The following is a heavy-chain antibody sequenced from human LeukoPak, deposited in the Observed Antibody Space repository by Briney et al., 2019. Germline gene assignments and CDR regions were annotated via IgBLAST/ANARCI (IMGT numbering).Heavy chain of an antibody. Sequence: PGGSLRLCCAASGFTFSSYWMSWVRQAPGKGLEWVANIKQDGSEKYYVDSVKGRFTISRDNSKNTLYLQMNSLRAEDTAVYYCAREYSGYDGGPNWFDPWGQGTLVTVSS. J-gene: IGHJ5*02. CDR3: AREYSGYDGGPNWFDP. V-gene: IGHV3-7*01. D-gene: IGHD5-12*01. CDR2: IKQDGSEK. CDR1: GFTFSSYW.